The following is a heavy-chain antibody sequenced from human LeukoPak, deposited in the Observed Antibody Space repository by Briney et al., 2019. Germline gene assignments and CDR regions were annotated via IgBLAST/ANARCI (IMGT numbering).Heavy chain of an antibody. CDR1: GYTFTSYG. CDR2: ISAYNGNT. V-gene: IGHV1-18*01. D-gene: IGHD3-3*01. CDR3: ARDSRILTISGVVTPDAFDI. J-gene: IGHJ3*02. Sequence: GASVKVSCKASGYTFTSYGISWVRQAPGQGLEWMGWISAYNGNTNYAQKLQGRVTMTTDTSTSTAYMELRSLRSDGTAVYYCARDSRILTISGVVTPDAFDIWGQGTMVTVSS.